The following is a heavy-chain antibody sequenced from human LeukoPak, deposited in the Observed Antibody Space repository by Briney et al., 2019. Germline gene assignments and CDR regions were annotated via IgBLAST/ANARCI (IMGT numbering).Heavy chain of an antibody. D-gene: IGHD7-27*01. CDR2: ISISGSTI. CDR1: GFTFSDYY. V-gene: IGHV3-11*01. J-gene: IGHJ6*03. CDR3: ARGRGQLGMADYYYMDV. Sequence: GGSLRLSCAASGFTFSDYYMSWVRQAPGKGLEWVSYISISGSTIYYADSVKCRFTISRDNAKNSLYLQMNSLRAEDTAVYYCARGRGQLGMADYYYMDVWGKGTTVTVSS.